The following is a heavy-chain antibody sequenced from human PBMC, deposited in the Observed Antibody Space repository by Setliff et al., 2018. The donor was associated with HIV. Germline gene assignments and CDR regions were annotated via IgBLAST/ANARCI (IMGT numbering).Heavy chain of an antibody. J-gene: IGHJ4*02. CDR2: IYHTGIT. V-gene: IGHV4-59*02. CDR3: ARDQSDWFY. D-gene: IGHD3-3*01. Sequence: SETLSLTCTVSGGSVTSYYWSWIRQSPEEGLEWIGYIYHTGITNYNPSLKSRVTMSVDPSKNQFSLNLRSVTAADTAVYYCARDQSDWFYWGQGTLVTVSS. CDR1: GGSVTSYY.